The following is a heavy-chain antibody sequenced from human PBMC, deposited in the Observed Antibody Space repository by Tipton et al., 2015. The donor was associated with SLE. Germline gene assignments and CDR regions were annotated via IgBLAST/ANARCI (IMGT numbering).Heavy chain of an antibody. CDR3: AGDDYASGIT. V-gene: IGHV3-74*03. CDR2: IDSQGSMN. Sequence: SLRLSCAASGFPFTNLWMHWVRQVPGKGLEWVAEIDSQGSMNAYVDSVKDRFNIYRDNAKKTLFLEMNSLRVEDTAVYFCAGDDYASGITWGQGTLVTVSS. CDR1: GFPFTNLW. D-gene: IGHD3-10*01. J-gene: IGHJ5*02.